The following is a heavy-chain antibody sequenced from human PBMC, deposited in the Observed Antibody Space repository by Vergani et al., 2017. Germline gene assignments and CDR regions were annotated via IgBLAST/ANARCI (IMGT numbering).Heavy chain of an antibody. J-gene: IGHJ4*02. Sequence: EVQLVESGGGLVQPGGSLRLSCAASGFTFSSYWMSWVRQAPGKGLEWVANIKQDGSEKYYVDSVKGRFTISRDNAKNSLYLQMNSLRAEDTAVYYCAKGGGYDLYKGFDYWGQGTLVTVSS. CDR3: AKGGGYDLYKGFDY. V-gene: IGHV3-7*03. D-gene: IGHD5-12*01. CDR2: IKQDGSEK. CDR1: GFTFSSYW.